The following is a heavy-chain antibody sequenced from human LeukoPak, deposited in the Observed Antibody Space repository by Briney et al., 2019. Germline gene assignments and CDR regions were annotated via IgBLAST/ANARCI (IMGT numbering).Heavy chain of an antibody. J-gene: IGHJ5*02. CDR3: VREVGWSGGSCYRFDP. D-gene: IGHD2-15*01. Sequence: GASVKVSCKTSGYTFTNYFMHWVRHAPGQGLEWMGAVTPSDGGTNYTQKFQRRITMTRDTSTSTAYVDLSSLKPEDAAVYYCVREVGWSGGSCYRFDPWGQGARVTVSS. CDR2: VTPSDGGT. V-gene: IGHV1-46*03. CDR1: GYTFTNYF.